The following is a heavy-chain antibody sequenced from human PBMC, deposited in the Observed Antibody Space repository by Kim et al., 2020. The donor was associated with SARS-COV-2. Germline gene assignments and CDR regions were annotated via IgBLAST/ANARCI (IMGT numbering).Heavy chain of an antibody. CDR1: GFTFSSYS. Sequence: GGSLRLSCAASGFTFSSYSMNWVRQAPGKGLEWVSYISSSSSTIYYADSVKGRFTISRDNAKNSLYLQMNSLRDEDTAVYYCARDTMVRGVNNYYYYYGMDVWGQGTTVTVSS. J-gene: IGHJ6*02. D-gene: IGHD3-10*01. CDR3: ARDTMVRGVNNYYYYYGMDV. V-gene: IGHV3-48*02. CDR2: ISSSSSTI.